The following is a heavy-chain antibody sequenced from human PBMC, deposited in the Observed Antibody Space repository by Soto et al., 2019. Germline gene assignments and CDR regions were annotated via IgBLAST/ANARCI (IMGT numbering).Heavy chain of an antibody. J-gene: IGHJ6*02. D-gene: IGHD5-12*01. V-gene: IGHV1-69*13. CDR3: AGVGAPPSIVATIYYYYYGMDV. Sequence: ASVKVSCKASGGTFSSYAISWVRQAPGQGLEWMGGIIPIFGTANYAQKFQGRVTITADESTSTAYMELSSLRSEDTAVYYCAGVGAPPSIVATIYYYYYGMDVWGRGTTVTVSS. CDR2: IIPIFGTA. CDR1: GGTFSSYA.